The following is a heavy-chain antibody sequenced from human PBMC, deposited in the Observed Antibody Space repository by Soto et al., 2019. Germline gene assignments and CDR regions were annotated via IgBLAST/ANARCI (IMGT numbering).Heavy chain of an antibody. Sequence: QVHLVESGGGVVQPGRSLRLSCAASGFMFSSYGMHWVRQAPGKGLEWVAVISFDGINKYVADSVKGRFTISRDNSKNALYLPLNSLRADDAAVYYCGATTSYEYVCGSYRYWGDAFDLWGQGTMVAVSS. J-gene: IGHJ3*01. D-gene: IGHD3-16*02. CDR2: ISFDGINK. V-gene: IGHV3-30*03. CDR1: GFMFSSYG. CDR3: GATTSYEYVCGSYRYWGDAFDL.